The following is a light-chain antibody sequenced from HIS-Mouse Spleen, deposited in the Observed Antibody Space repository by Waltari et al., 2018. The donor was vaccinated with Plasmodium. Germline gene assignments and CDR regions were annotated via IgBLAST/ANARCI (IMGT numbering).Light chain of an antibody. CDR2: EAS. Sequence: QSALTQPPSASGSPGQSVTISCTGTSSDVGGYNSVSWYQQHPGKAPKILIDEASKRPSGVPDRFSGSKSGNTASLTVAGLHAEDEADYYCSSYAGSNNLVFGGGTKLTVL. CDR3: SSYAGSNNLV. J-gene: IGLJ2*01. CDR1: SSDVGGYNS. V-gene: IGLV2-8*01.